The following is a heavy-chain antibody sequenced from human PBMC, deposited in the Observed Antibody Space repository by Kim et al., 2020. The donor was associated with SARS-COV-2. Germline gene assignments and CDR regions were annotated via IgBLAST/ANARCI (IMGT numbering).Heavy chain of an antibody. V-gene: IGHV4-39*01. Sequence: SETLSLTCSVSGGSINSSGYYCGFIRQPPGMGLEWIGYIFYGGRTYFNPSLKSRGTLSVDTSKNQFSLKLTSLTAADTAVYYCAVWMVRGVKVLYWGQGTLVNVS. J-gene: IGHJ4*02. CDR1: GGSINSSGYY. D-gene: IGHD3-10*01. CDR3: AVWMVRGVKVLY. CDR2: IFYGGRT.